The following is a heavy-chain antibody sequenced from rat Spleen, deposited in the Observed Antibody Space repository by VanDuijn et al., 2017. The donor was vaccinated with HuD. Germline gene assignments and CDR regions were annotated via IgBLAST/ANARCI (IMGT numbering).Heavy chain of an antibody. J-gene: IGHJ4*01. D-gene: IGHD1-10*01. V-gene: IGHV3-3*01. CDR3: ARSRYNNYVMDA. Sequence: VQLQESGPGLVKPSQSLSLTCSVTAYSIISSYRWNWIRKFPGNKLEWMGHINSAGTTTHNPSLKSRLSITRDTSKNQFFLQVDSVSTEDTATYYCARSRYNNYVMDAWGQGASVTVSA. CDR1: AYSIISSYR. CDR2: INSAGTT.